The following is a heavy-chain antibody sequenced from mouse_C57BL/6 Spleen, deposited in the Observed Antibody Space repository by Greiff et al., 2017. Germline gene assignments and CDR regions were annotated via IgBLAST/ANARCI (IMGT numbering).Heavy chain of an antibody. CDR1: GYTFTSYW. CDR3: ARGGGTAQYYFDD. J-gene: IGHJ2*01. V-gene: IGHV1-69*01. D-gene: IGHD1-2*01. CDR2: IDPSDSYT. Sequence: QVQLQQPGAELVMPGASVKLSCKASGYTFTSYWMHWVKQRPGQGLEWIGEIDPSDSYTNYNQKFKGKSTLTVDKSSTTAYMQLSSLTSEDSAVYYCARGGGTAQYYFDDWGQGTTLTVSS.